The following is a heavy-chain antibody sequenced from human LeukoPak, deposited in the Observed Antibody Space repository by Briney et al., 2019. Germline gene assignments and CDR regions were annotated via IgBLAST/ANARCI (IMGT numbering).Heavy chain of an antibody. CDR3: AKDTDGDYGYYGMDV. CDR2: ISYDGSNK. D-gene: IGHD4-17*01. Sequence: GGSLRLSCAASGFTFSSYGMHWVRQAPGKGLEWVAVISYDGSNKYYADSVKGRFTISRDNSKNTLYLQMNSLRAKDTAVYYCAKDTDGDYGYYGMDVWGQGTTVTVSS. J-gene: IGHJ6*02. CDR1: GFTFSSYG. V-gene: IGHV3-30*18.